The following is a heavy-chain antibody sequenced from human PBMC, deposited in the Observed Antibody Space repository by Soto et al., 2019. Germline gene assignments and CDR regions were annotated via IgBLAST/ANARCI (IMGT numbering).Heavy chain of an antibody. J-gene: IGHJ4*02. Sequence: QVQLVESGGGVVQPGRSLRLSCAASGFTFSNYGMHWVRQAPGKGLEWVIVISYDGNVAYYADSVKGRFTFSRDNSKNILYLQMNSLRTEDTAMYYCAKEGPITNWYFDYWGQGTLVTVSS. CDR1: GFTFSNYG. CDR2: ISYDGNVA. D-gene: IGHD7-27*01. CDR3: AKEGPITNWYFDY. V-gene: IGHV3-30*18.